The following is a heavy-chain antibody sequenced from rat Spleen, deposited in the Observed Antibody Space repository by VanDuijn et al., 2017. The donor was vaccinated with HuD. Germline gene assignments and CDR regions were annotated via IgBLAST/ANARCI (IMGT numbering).Heavy chain of an antibody. V-gene: IGHV5-7*01. D-gene: IGHD1-6*01. CDR2: IIYDGTRT. CDR3: ARHLYTTDYYYEAMDA. CDR1: GFTFSDYN. J-gene: IGHJ4*01. Sequence: EVQLVESGGGLVQPGGSLRLSCAASGFTFSDYNMAWVRQAPKKGLEWVATIIYDGTRTHYRDSVKGRFTISRDDAKSTLYLQMDSLRSEDTASYYCARHLYTTDYYYEAMDAWGQGASVTVSS.